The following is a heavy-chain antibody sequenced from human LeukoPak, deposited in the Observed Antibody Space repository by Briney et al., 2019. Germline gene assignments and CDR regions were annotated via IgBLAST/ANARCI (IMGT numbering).Heavy chain of an antibody. CDR2: INPSGGST. J-gene: IGHJ4*02. D-gene: IGHD5-18*01. Sequence: ASVKVSCKASGYTFTSYYMHWVRQASGQGLEWMGIINPSGGSTSYAQKFQGGVTMTRDTSTSTVYMELSSLRSEDTAVYYCAREIDTAMVPDYWGQGTLVTVSS. CDR3: AREIDTAMVPDY. V-gene: IGHV1-46*01. CDR1: GYTFTSYY.